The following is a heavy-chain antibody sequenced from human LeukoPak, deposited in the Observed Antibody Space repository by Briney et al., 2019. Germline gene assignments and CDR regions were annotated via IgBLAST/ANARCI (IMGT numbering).Heavy chain of an antibody. CDR1: GFTFSSYA. V-gene: IGHV3-30-3*01. J-gene: IGHJ3*02. CDR3: ARGGRGSAAVVAPRSFDI. Sequence: GGSLRLSCAASGFTFSSYAMHWVRQAPGKGLEWVAVISYDGSNKYYADSVKGRFIISRDTSKNTMDLQMNSLRPEDSALYFCARGGRGSAAVVAPRSFDIWGQGTMVAVSS. CDR2: ISYDGSNK. D-gene: IGHD3-22*01.